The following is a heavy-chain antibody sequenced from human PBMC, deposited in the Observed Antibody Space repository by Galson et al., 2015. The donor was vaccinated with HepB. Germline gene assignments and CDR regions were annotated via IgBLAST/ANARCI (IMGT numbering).Heavy chain of an antibody. CDR3: ARSRGQLLTYYNYARDV. D-gene: IGHD1-1*01. J-gene: IGHJ6*02. V-gene: IGHV3-30*04. Sequence: SLRLSCAASGFNFIRYSVHWVRLAPGKGLEWVAVISQDGNNKYADPVMGRFTVSSDTVQNTLYLQMRSLRAEDTAVYYCARSRGQLLTYYNYARDVWGQGTTVTVSS. CDR2: ISQDGNNK. CDR1: GFNFIRYS.